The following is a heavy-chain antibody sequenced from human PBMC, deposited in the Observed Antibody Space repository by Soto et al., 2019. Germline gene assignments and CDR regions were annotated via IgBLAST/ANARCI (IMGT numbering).Heavy chain of an antibody. V-gene: IGHV1-46*02. Sequence: QVQLVQSGAEVKKPGASVKISCRSSGYTFNTYSIHWVRQAPGQGFEWLGVIYPSGDNIRYAHKFQGRVTMTRDTSTSTFYMELSSLKSDDTAIYYCAVREGYWGQGTLVTVSS. J-gene: IGHJ4*02. CDR1: GYTFNTYS. CDR3: AVREGY. CDR2: IYPSGDNI.